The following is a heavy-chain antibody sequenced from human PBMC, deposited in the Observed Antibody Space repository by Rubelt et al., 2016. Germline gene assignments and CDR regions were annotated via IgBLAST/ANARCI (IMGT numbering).Heavy chain of an antibody. CDR3: AKAAPVMITFGGVIDTYYFDY. Sequence: KGRFTISRDNAKNSLYLQMNSLRAEDTALYYRAKAAPVMITFGGVIDTYYFDYWGQGTLVTVSS. D-gene: IGHD3-16*02. V-gene: IGHV3-9*01. J-gene: IGHJ4*02.